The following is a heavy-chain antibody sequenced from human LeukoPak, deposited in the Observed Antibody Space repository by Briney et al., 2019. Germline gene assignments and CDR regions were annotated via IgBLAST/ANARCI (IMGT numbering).Heavy chain of an antibody. J-gene: IGHJ4*02. D-gene: IGHD6-13*01. CDR3: XXXSXSYSSSWYFDY. CDR2: ISGSGGST. V-gene: IGHV3-23*01. Sequence: GGSLRLSCAASGFTFSSYAMSWVRQAPGKGLEWVSAISGSGGSTYYADSVKGRFTISRDNSKNTLYLQMNSLRAEDTAVYYXXXXSXSYSSSWYFDYWGQGTLVTVSS. CDR1: GFTFSSYA.